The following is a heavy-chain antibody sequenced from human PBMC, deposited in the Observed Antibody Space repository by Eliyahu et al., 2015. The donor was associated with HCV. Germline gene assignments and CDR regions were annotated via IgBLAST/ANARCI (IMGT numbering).Heavy chain of an antibody. D-gene: IGHD3-16*02. CDR2: IRQDGSEK. Sequence: EVQLAESGGGLVQPGGSLRLSCAATGFXFGDXWMTWVRQAPGKGLGWVANIRQDGSEKYYVDSVKGRLTISRDNAKNSLYPQMNSVRDEDTAVYYCAREVREAYIWGSYRYQDCWGQGTLVTVSS. CDR3: AREVREAYIWGSYRYQDC. CDR1: GFXFGDXW. V-gene: IGHV3-7*05. J-gene: IGHJ4*02.